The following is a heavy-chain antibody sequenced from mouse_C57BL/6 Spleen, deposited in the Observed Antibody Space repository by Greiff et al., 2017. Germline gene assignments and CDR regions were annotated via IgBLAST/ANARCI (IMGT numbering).Heavy chain of an antibody. Sequence: DVQLQESGPGMVKPSQSLSLTCTVTGYSITSGYDWHWIRHFPGNKLEWMGYISYSGSTNYNPSLKSRISITHDTSKSHFFLKLNSVTTEDTATYYCAASNYGSSYDWFAYWGQGTLVTVSA. CDR1: GYSITSGYD. V-gene: IGHV3-1*01. CDR3: AASNYGSSYDWFAY. CDR2: ISYSGST. J-gene: IGHJ3*01. D-gene: IGHD1-1*01.